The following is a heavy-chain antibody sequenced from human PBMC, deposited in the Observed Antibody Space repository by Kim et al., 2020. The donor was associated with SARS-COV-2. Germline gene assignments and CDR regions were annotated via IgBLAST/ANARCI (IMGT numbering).Heavy chain of an antibody. CDR2: ISAYNGNT. Sequence: ASVKVSCKASGYTFTSYGISWVRQAPGQGLEWMGWISAYNGNTNYAQKLQGRVTMTTDTSTSTAYMELRSLRSDDTAVYYCARALITMVRGVQRPYGMDVWGQGTTVTVSS. V-gene: IGHV1-18*01. D-gene: IGHD3-10*01. CDR3: ARALITMVRGVQRPYGMDV. CDR1: GYTFTSYG. J-gene: IGHJ6*02.